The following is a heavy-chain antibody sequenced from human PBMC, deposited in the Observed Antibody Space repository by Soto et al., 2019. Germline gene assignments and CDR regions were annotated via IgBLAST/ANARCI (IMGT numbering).Heavy chain of an antibody. Sequence: QVQLQQWGAGLLKPSETLSLTCAVYGGSFSGYYWTWIRQSPEKGLEWIGEVNHSGTTYYNPSLKTRVTISVHTPKNQFSLKMRSVTDADTAVYYCARGIGYCSSINCYSSRRLRFDSWGQGTLVTVSS. CDR1: GGSFSGYY. V-gene: IGHV4-34*01. J-gene: IGHJ4*02. CDR2: VNHSGTT. CDR3: ARGIGYCSSINCYSSRRLRFDS. D-gene: IGHD2-2*01.